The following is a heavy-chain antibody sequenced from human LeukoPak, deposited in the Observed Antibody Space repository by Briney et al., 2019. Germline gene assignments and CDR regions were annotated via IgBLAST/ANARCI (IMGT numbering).Heavy chain of an antibody. V-gene: IGHV4-39*07. J-gene: IGHJ4*02. CDR1: GGSISDINYY. D-gene: IGHD6-19*01. CDR3: ARHQISSGWSLYFDS. CDR2: VYYSGST. Sequence: SETLSLTCNVSGGSISDINYYWAWIRQPPGKGLEWIASVYYSGSTHYNPSLKSRVTISGDTSKNQFSLKVTSVTVADTAVFYCARHQISSGWSLYFDSWGQGILVIVSS.